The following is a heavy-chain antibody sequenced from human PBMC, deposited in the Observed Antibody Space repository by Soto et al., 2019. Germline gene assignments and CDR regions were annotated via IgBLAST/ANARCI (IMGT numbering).Heavy chain of an antibody. D-gene: IGHD5-18*01. V-gene: IGHV2-5*04. CDR3: VKTGYSYDPFGY. Sequence: QITLKESGPTLVKPTQTLTLTCTFSGFSLTTSGVGVGWIRQPPGKALEWLALIFWNDDERYSPSLKSRLTITKGTSKNQVVLTMTNMDPVDTATYYCVKTGYSYDPFGYLGRGNLVTVSS. CDR1: GFSLTTSGVG. J-gene: IGHJ4*02. CDR2: IFWNDDE.